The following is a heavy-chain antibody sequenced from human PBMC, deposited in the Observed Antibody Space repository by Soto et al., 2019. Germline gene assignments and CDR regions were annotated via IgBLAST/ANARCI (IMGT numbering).Heavy chain of an antibody. V-gene: IGHV3-53*04. CDR1: GFTVSSNY. J-gene: IGHJ4*02. CDR2: IYSGGNT. CDR3: ARGYSSSWRHFDY. Sequence: PGGPLRVSCAASGFTVSSNYRSWVRQAPGKGLEWVSVIYSGGNTYYADSVKGRFTISRHNSKNTLYLQMNSLRAEDTAVYYCARGYSSSWRHFDYWGQGTLVTVSS. D-gene: IGHD6-13*01.